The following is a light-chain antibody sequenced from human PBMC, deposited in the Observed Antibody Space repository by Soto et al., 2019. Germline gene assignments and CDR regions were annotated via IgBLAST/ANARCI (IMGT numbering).Light chain of an antibody. J-gene: IGLJ3*02. V-gene: IGLV1-44*01. CDR1: SSNIGSNT. Sequence: QSVLTQPPSASGTPGQRVTISCSGSSSNIGSNTVNWYQQLPVTAPKLLIYSNNQGPSGVPDRFSGSKSGTSASLAISGLQTEDEADYYCATWDDSLNGQVFGGGTKLTVL. CDR2: SNN. CDR3: ATWDDSLNGQV.